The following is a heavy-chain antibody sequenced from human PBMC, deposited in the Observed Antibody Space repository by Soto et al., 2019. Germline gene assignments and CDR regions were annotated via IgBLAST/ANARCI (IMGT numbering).Heavy chain of an antibody. CDR3: ARDKQGSIVVVPAATQGGDSYGMDV. J-gene: IGHJ6*02. CDR1: GGSISSSNW. Sequence: PSETLSLTCAVSGGSISSSNWWSWVRQPPGKGLEWIGEIYHSGSTNYNPSLKSRVTISVDKSKNQFSLKLSSVTAADTAVYYCARDKQGSIVVVPAATQGGDSYGMDVWGQGTTGTVSS. D-gene: IGHD2-2*01. CDR2: IYHSGST. V-gene: IGHV4-4*02.